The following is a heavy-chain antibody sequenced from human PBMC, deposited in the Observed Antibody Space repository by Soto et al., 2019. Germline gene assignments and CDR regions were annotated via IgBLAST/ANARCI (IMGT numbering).Heavy chain of an antibody. Sequence: LSLTFTVSVDSIRSYYWSWIRQPPGKGLEWIGYIYYSGYTSYNPSLKSRVTISVDTSKNQFSLKLNSVTAADTAVYYCARCFSGNYPSRPEEQYYFDSWGQGTLVTVSS. CDR1: VDSIRSYY. CDR3: ARCFSGNYPSRPEEQYYFDS. D-gene: IGHD1-26*01. V-gene: IGHV4-59*01. CDR2: IYYSGYT. J-gene: IGHJ4*02.